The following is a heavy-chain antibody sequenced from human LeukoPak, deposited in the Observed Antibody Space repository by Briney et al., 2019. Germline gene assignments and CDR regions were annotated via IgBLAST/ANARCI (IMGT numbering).Heavy chain of an antibody. CDR2: IIPIFGTA. CDR3: ARGWLAETTVVTPYNY. D-gene: IGHD4-23*01. J-gene: IGHJ4*02. CDR1: GGTFSSYA. V-gene: IGHV1-69*13. Sequence: SVKVSCKASGGTFSSYAISWVRQAPGQGLEWMGGIIPIFGTANYAQKFQGRVTITAVESLSTVYMEVSSLRSEDTAVYYCARGWLAETTVVTPYNYWGQGTLVTVSS.